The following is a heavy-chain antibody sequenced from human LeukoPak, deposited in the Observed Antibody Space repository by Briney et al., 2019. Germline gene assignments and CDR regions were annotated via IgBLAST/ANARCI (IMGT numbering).Heavy chain of an antibody. CDR3: ARDLGITMVRGVITGYYYGMDV. J-gene: IGHJ6*02. D-gene: IGHD3-10*01. Sequence: GGSLRLSCAASGFTFSDYYMSWIRQAPGKGLEWVSHISSSGSTIYYADSVKGRFTISRDNAKNSLYLQMNSLRAEDTAVYYCARDLGITMVRGVITGYYYGMDVWGQGTTVTVSS. CDR1: GFTFSDYY. V-gene: IGHV3-11*01. CDR2: ISSSGSTI.